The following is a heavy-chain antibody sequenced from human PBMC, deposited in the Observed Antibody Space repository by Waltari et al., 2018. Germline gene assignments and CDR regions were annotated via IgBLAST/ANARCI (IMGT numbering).Heavy chain of an antibody. CDR1: GYTFTGYY. Sequence: QVQLVQSGAEVKKPGASVKVSCKTSGYTFTGYYMHWVRQAPGQGIEWMGRINPKSGGTKYAQKFQGRGTMTSDTSISTAYMELSRLRSDETAVYYCARDEVAGKGVFDYWGQGTLVTVAS. D-gene: IGHD6-19*01. J-gene: IGHJ4*02. V-gene: IGHV1-2*06. CDR3: ARDEVAGKGVFDY. CDR2: INPKSGGT.